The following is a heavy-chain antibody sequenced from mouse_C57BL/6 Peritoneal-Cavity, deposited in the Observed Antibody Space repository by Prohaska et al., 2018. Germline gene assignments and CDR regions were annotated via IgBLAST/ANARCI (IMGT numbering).Heavy chain of an antibody. Sequence: PGASVKISCKASGYAFSSSWMNWVKQRPGKGLEWIGRIYPGDGDTNYNGKFKGKATLTADKSSSTAYMQLSSLTSEDSAVYFCARGEEAWFAYWGQGTLVTVSA. J-gene: IGHJ3*01. CDR3: ARGEEAWFAY. CDR1: GYAFSSSW. V-gene: IGHV1-82*01. CDR2: IYPGDGDT.